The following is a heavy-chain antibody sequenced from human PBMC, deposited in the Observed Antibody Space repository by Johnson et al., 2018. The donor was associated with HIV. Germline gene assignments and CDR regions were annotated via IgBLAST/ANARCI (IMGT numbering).Heavy chain of an antibody. CDR1: GFTFSSYA. J-gene: IGHJ3*02. CDR3: ARGWGGQQPI. D-gene: IGHD3-16*01. V-gene: IGHV3-23*03. CDR2: LYSGGST. Sequence: VQLVESGGGLVQPGGSLRLSCAASGFTFSSYAMSWVRQAPGKGLEWVSLLYSGGSTYYADSVKGRFTISRDNSTNTLYLQMNSLRVEDTAIYYCARGWGGQQPIWGQGTMVTVSS.